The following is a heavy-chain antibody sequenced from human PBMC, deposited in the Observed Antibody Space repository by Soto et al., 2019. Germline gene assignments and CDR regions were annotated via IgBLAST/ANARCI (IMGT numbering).Heavy chain of an antibody. D-gene: IGHD3-22*01. CDR2: IIPIFGTA. V-gene: IGHV1-69*01. CDR1: GGTFSSYA. J-gene: IGHJ4*02. CDR3: ASPFDYYDSSGYYGY. Sequence: QVQLVQSGAEVKKPGSSVKVSCKASGGTFSSYAISWVRQAPGQGLEWMGGIIPIFGTANYAQKFQGRVTINADESTSTAYMELSSLRSEETAVYYCASPFDYYDSSGYYGYWGQGTLVTVSS.